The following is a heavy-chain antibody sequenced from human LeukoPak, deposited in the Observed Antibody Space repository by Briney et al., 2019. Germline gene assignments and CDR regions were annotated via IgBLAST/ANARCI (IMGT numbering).Heavy chain of an antibody. CDR2: ISYDGSNK. CDR3: ARGPYGDFFFDY. Sequence: PGRSLRLSCAASGFTFSSYAMHRVRQAPGKGLEWVAVISYDGSNKYYADSVKGRFTISRDNSKNTLYLQMNSLRAEDTAVYYCARGPYGDFFFDYWGQGTLVTVSS. J-gene: IGHJ4*02. D-gene: IGHD4-17*01. CDR1: GFTFSSYA. V-gene: IGHV3-30-3*01.